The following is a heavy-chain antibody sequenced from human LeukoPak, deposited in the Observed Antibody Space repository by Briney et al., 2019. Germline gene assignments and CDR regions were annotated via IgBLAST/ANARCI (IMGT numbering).Heavy chain of an antibody. CDR1: GYSFTSYW. D-gene: IGHD5-12*01. CDR3: ARQGYSGYEEPYDAFDI. CDR2: IYPGDSDT. Sequence: GESLKISCKGSGYSFTSYWIGWVRQMPGKGLEWMGIIYPGDSDTRYSPSFQGQVPISADKSISTAYLQWSSLKASDTAMYYCARQGYSGYEEPYDAFDIWGQGTMVPVSS. J-gene: IGHJ3*02. V-gene: IGHV5-51*01.